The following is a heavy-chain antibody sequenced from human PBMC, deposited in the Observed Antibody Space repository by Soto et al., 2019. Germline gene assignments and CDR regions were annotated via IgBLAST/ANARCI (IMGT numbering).Heavy chain of an antibody. CDR1: GGTFSSSA. CDR3: ARDIDRLQLGGSYYYILDV. V-gene: IGHV1-69*12. J-gene: IGHJ6*02. Sequence: QVQLVQSGAEMKEPGSSVKVSCKTSGGTFSSSAISWLRQAPGQGLEWMGGIIPLFRTPDYAQKSQGRVTIAADEFTSTADMELSSLRSEDTAVYYCARDIDRLQLGGSYYYILDVWGQGTTITVSS. CDR2: IIPLFRTP. D-gene: IGHD4-4*01.